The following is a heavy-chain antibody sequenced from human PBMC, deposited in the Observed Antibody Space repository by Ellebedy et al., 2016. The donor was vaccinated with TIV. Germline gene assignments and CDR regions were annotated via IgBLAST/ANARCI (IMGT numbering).Heavy chain of an antibody. Sequence: ASVKVSCKASGYTFTGYYMHWVRQAPGQGLEWMGWINPNSGGTNSAQKFQGRVTMTRDTSISTAYMELSRLRSDDTAVYYCAREDCSGGSCYWDSWGQGTLVTVSS. D-gene: IGHD2-15*01. J-gene: IGHJ5*02. V-gene: IGHV1-2*02. CDR2: INPNSGGT. CDR3: AREDCSGGSCYWDS. CDR1: GYTFTGYY.